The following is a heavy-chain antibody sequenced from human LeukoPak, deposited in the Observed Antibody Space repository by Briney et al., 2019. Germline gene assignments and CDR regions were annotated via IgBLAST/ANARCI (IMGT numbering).Heavy chain of an antibody. CDR2: ISGSGGST. D-gene: IGHD3-9*01. J-gene: IGHJ5*02. Sequence: GGSLRLSCAASGFTFSSYAMSWVRQAPGKGLEWVSAISGSGGSTYYADYVKGRFTISRDNSKNTLYLQMNSLRAEDTAVYYCAKGDYDILTGLNWFDPWGQGTLVTVSS. CDR1: GFTFSSYA. V-gene: IGHV3-23*01. CDR3: AKGDYDILTGLNWFDP.